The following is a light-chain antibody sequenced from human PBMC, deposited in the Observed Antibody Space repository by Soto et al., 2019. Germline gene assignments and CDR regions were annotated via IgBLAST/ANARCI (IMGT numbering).Light chain of an antibody. CDR1: QSISSY. J-gene: IGKJ3*01. V-gene: IGKV1-39*01. CDR2: AAS. CDR3: QQSYRTPL. Sequence: DIPMTQSPSSLSASVGDRVTITCRASQSISSYLNWYQQKPGKAPKLLIYAASNLQSGVPSRFSGSGSGTDFIPSISSLPHEYSATYYCQQSYRTPLFGRGTKVDIK.